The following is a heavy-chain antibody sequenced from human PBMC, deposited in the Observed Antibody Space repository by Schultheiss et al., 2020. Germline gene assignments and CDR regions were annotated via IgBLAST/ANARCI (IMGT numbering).Heavy chain of an antibody. J-gene: IGHJ4*02. CDR1: GGSISSGSYY. CDR2: IYTSGST. Sequence: SETLSLTCTVSGGSISSGSYYWSWIRQPAGKGLEWIGRIYTSGSTNYNPSLKSRVTISVDTSKNQFSLKLSSVTAADTAVYYCASDYYGLWGQGTLVTVSS. V-gene: IGHV4-61*02. D-gene: IGHD3-10*01. CDR3: ASDYYGL.